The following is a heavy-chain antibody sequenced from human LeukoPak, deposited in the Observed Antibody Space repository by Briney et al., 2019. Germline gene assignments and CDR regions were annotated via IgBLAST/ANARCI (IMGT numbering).Heavy chain of an antibody. D-gene: IGHD4-23*01. CDR1: GFTFSSYA. CDR3: AKGGGNPRGDYYYYYMDV. CDR2: ISGGGGST. J-gene: IGHJ6*03. Sequence: GGSLRLSCAASGFTFSSYAMSWVRQAPGKGLEWVSAISGGGGSTYYADSVKGRFTISRDNSKNTLYLQMNSLRAEDTAVYYCAKGGGNPRGDYYYYYMDVWGKGTTVTVSS. V-gene: IGHV3-23*01.